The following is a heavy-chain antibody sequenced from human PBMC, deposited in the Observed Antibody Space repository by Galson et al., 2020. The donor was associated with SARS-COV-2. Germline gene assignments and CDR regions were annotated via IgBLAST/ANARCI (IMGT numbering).Heavy chain of an antibody. CDR3: ARGRNPRDDGALLWIYRIASTGVFDY. V-gene: IGHV4-34*01. CDR2: INNSGTN. Sequence: PSETLSLTCAVYSGTFSGYYWNWIRQPPGTGLEWIGEINNSGTNNYNASLRSRVTISEDTSKSQFSLRLTSVTAADTAVYYCARGRNPRDDGALLWIYRIASTGVFDYWGLGTLVTVSS. J-gene: IGHJ4*02. D-gene: IGHD6-13*01. CDR1: SGTFSGYY.